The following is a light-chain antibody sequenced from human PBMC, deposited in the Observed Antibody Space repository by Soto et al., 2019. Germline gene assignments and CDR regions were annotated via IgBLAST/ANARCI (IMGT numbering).Light chain of an antibody. CDR1: QSLSNFF. J-gene: IGKJ3*01. CDR2: GTS. Sequence: EIVLTQSPGILSLSPGEGATLSCRASQSLSNFFLAWYQQKPGQAPRLLIYGTSIRATGIPDRFSGSGSETDFTLTVNRLEPEDFAVYYCQQYGGSFRVFGPGTKVDIK. V-gene: IGKV3-20*01. CDR3: QQYGGSFRV.